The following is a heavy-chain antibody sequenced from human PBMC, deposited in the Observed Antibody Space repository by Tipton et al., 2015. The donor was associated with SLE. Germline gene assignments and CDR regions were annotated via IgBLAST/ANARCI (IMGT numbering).Heavy chain of an antibody. V-gene: IGHV3-30*04. Sequence: SLRLSCAASGFTFSSYVMRWVRQAPGKGLEWVAVTSYDGSNKYHADSVKGRFTISRDNSKNTLYLQMNSLRAEDTAVYYCASELSPYYGMDVWGQGTTVTVSS. J-gene: IGHJ6*02. CDR1: GFTFSSYV. CDR3: ASELSPYYGMDV. CDR2: TSYDGSNK. D-gene: IGHD2-2*01.